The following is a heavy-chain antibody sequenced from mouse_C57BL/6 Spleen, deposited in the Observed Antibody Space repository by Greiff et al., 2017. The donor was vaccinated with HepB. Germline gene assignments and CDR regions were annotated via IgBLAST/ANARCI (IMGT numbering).Heavy chain of an antibody. V-gene: IGHV3-6*01. CDR3: ASFRDLEFAY. J-gene: IGHJ3*01. CDR2: ISYDGSN. Sequence: ESGPGLVKPSQSLSLTCSVTGYSITSGYYWNWIRQFPGNKLEWMGYISYDGSNNYNPSLKNRISITRDTSKNQFFLKLNSVTTEDTATYYCASFRDLEFAYWGQGTLVTVSA. CDR1: GYSITSGYY. D-gene: IGHD2-10*02.